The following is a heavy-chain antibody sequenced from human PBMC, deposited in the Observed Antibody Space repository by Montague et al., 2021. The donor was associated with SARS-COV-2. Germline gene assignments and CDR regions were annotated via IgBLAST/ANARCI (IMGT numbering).Heavy chain of an antibody. CDR3: ARVRLFCYFDY. CDR1: GTSIRSGGYY. J-gene: IGHJ4*02. D-gene: IGHD3-3*01. Sequence: TLSLTCTVSGTSIRSGGYYWTWIRQHPGKGLEWIGYIFHTGRAYYNPSLETRVNISVDTSNNLFSLRLSSVTAADTAMYFCARVRLFCYFDYWGQGTLVTVSS. CDR2: IFHTGRA. V-gene: IGHV4-31*03.